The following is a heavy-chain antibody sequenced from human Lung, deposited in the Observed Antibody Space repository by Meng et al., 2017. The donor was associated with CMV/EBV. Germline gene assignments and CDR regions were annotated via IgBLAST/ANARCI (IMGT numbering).Heavy chain of an antibody. D-gene: IGHD3-22*01. CDR1: GGTFSTYV. CDR3: ARHAEDYYDSRDFSPYAH. V-gene: IGHV1-69*13. Sequence: SVKVSXKASGGTFSTYVFSWVRQAPGQGLEWLGGIIPMFGTTNYAQKFQGRLTIKADDSTRTAYMDLSNLTSEDTAVYYCARHAEDYYDSRDFSPYAHWGQGTLVTVSS. J-gene: IGHJ4*02. CDR2: IIPMFGTT.